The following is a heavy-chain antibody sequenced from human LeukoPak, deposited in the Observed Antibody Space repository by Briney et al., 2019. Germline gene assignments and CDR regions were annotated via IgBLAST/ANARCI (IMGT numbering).Heavy chain of an antibody. CDR2: IKKDGSEK. V-gene: IGHV3-7*01. Sequence: GGSLRLSCAASGFTFSSYGMSWVRQAPGKGLEWVANIKKDGSEKYYVDSVKGRFTISRDNAKTSLYLQMNSLRAEDTAVYYCARGGYYDYVWGSYRPYYFDYWGQGTLVTVSS. CDR1: GFTFSSYG. J-gene: IGHJ4*02. CDR3: ARGGYYDYVWGSYRPYYFDY. D-gene: IGHD3-16*02.